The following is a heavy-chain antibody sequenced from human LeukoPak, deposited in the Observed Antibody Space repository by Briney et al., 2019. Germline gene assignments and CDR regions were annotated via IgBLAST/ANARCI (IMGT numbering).Heavy chain of an antibody. CDR1: GFTFSSYA. Sequence: GGSLRLSCAASGFTFSSYAMSWVRQAPGKGLEWVSAISGSGGSTYYADSVKGRFTISRDNSKNTLYLQMNSLRAEDTAVYYCGKDVKDGADDSSGYYLQYFDYWGQGTLVNV. D-gene: IGHD3-22*01. J-gene: IGHJ4*02. CDR3: GKDVKDGADDSSGYYLQYFDY. CDR2: ISGSGGST. V-gene: IGHV3-23*01.